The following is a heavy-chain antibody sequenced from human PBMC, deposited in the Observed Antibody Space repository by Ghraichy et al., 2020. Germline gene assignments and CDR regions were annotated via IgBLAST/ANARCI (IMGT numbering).Heavy chain of an antibody. CDR1: GFILSDHW. CDR2: SRGKARSYTT. CDR3: TRVAGSGSYREFDY. D-gene: IGHD3-10*01. Sequence: LSLTCAASGFILSDHWMDWVRQAPGKGLEWVGRSRGKARSYTTEYAASVKGRFTISRDDSKNSLYLQMNSLKTEDTAVYYCTRVAGSGSYREFDYWGPGTLVTVSS. J-gene: IGHJ4*02. V-gene: IGHV3-72*01.